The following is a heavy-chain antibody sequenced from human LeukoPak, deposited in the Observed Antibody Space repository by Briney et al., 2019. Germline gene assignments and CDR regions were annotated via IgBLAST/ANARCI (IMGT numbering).Heavy chain of an antibody. CDR1: GGTFSSYT. CDR3: ARQCTGSPAQDY. Sequence: SVKVSCKASGGTFSSYTISWVRQAPGQGLEWMGRIIPILGIANYAEKFKGRVTITADKSTSTAYMELSSLRSEDTAVYYCARQCTGSPAQDYWGQGTLVTVSS. J-gene: IGHJ4*02. CDR2: IIPILGIA. V-gene: IGHV1-69*02.